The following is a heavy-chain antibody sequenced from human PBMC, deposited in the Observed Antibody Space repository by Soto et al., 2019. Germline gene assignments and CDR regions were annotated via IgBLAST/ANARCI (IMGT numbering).Heavy chain of an antibody. CDR1: GGTFSSYA. CDR3: ASADGPNNWFDP. V-gene: IGHV1-69*13. J-gene: IGHJ5*02. Sequence: GASAKVSCKASGGTFSSYAISWVRQAPGQGLEWMGGIIPIFGTANYAQKFQGRVTITADESTSTAYMELSSLRSEDTAVYYCASADGPNNWFDPWGQGTLVTVSS. CDR2: IIPIFGTA.